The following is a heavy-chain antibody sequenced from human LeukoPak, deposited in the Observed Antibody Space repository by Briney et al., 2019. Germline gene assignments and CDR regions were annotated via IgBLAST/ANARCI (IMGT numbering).Heavy chain of an antibody. V-gene: IGHV4-34*01. D-gene: IGHD3-9*01. CDR1: GGSFSGYY. J-gene: IGHJ4*02. CDR3: ARLPRSRLVPFDY. Sequence: SETLSLTCAVYGGSFSGYYWSWIRQPPGKGLEWIGEINHSGSTYYNPSLKSRVTISVDTSKNQFSLKLGSVTAADTAVYYCARLPRSRLVPFDYWGQGTLVTVSS. CDR2: INHSGST.